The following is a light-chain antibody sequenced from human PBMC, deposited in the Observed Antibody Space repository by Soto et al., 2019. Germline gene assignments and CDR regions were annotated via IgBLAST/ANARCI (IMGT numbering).Light chain of an antibody. CDR2: RAS. CDR3: LQYHNLWA. Sequence: IVMTQSPATLSVSPGERVTLSCRASQNIYSNIAWYQQRPGQAPRLLIYRASTRATGVPARFSGSGSGTDFTFTISSLQSEDFTVYSCLQYHNLWAFGQGTKVEIK. V-gene: IGKV3-15*01. J-gene: IGKJ1*01. CDR1: QNIYSN.